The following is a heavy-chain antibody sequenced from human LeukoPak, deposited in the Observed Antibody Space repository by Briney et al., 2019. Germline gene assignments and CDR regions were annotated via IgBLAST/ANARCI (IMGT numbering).Heavy chain of an antibody. CDR1: GVSISSSSYY. V-gene: IGHV4-39*07. J-gene: IGHJ4*02. D-gene: IGHD1-1*01. Sequence: SETLSLTCTVSGVSISSSSYYCGWIRQPPGKGLEWIGSIYDGGSTYYNPSLKSRVTISVDTSKNQFSLKLSSVTAADTAVYYCARDNDQLGLDPFDYWGQGTLLTVSS. CDR3: ARDNDQLGLDPFDY. CDR2: IYDGGST.